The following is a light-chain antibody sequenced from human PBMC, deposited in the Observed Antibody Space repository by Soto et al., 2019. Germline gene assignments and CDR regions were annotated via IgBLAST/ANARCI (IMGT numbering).Light chain of an antibody. CDR2: SNH. V-gene: IGLV1-40*01. Sequence: QAVVTQPPSVSGAPGQRVTISCTGSSSNIGAGYDVHWYQQLPGTAPKLLISSNHNRPSGVPDRFSVSNSGTSASLAITRLQPEDEADYYCQSYDSSLALARVFGTGTKVTVL. CDR1: SSNIGAGYD. CDR3: QSYDSSLALARV. J-gene: IGLJ1*01.